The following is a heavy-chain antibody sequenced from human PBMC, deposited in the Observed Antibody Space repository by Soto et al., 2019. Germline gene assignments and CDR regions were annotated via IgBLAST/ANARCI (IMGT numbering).Heavy chain of an antibody. D-gene: IGHD2-2*02. Sequence: QVQLVESGGGVVQPGRSLRLSCAASGFSFSSYAMHWVRQAPGKGLEWVAVISYDGSNKYYADSVKGRFTISRDNSKNTLYLQMNSLRAKDTAVYYCARDSVDIVVVPAAILVYWGQGTLVTVSS. J-gene: IGHJ4*02. CDR2: ISYDGSNK. V-gene: IGHV3-30-3*01. CDR1: GFSFSSYA. CDR3: ARDSVDIVVVPAAILVY.